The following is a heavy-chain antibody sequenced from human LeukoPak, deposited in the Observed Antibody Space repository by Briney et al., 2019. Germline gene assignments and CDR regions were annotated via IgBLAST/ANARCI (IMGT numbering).Heavy chain of an antibody. J-gene: IGHJ6*03. Sequence: PGGSLRLSCAASGFTFSDFYMTWIRQAPGKGLEWVSYISGSGDTIDYADSVKGRFTISRDNVKNSLYLQMNSLRVEDTAVYYCATQGSGYSSGWFSEGYFYYYYYMDVWGKGTTVTVSS. CDR3: ATQGSGYSSGWFSEGYFYYYYYMDV. CDR2: ISGSGDTI. D-gene: IGHD6-19*01. CDR1: GFTFSDFY. V-gene: IGHV3-11*04.